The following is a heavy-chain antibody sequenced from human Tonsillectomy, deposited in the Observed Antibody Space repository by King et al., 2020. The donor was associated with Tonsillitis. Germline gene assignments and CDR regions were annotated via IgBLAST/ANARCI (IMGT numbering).Heavy chain of an antibody. Sequence: VQLQQWGAGLLKPSETLSLTCAVYGGSFSGYYWSWTRQPPGKGLEWIGEINHSGSTNYNPSLKNRVTISVDTSKNQFSLKLNSVTAAETAVYYCARGDGYGFNPGVRLKWFDPWGQGTLVTVSS. V-gene: IGHV4-34*01. CDR3: ARGDGYGFNPGVRLKWFDP. CDR2: INHSGST. D-gene: IGHD5-24*01. CDR1: GGSFSGYY. J-gene: IGHJ5*02.